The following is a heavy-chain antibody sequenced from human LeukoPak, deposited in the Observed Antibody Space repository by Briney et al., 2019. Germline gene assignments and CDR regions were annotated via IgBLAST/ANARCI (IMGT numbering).Heavy chain of an antibody. CDR2: INHSGST. CDR3: AKGMSYYDSSGWGETSFDY. V-gene: IGHV4-34*01. CDR1: GGSFSGYY. J-gene: IGHJ4*02. Sequence: SETLSLTCAVYGGSFSGYYWSWIRQPPGKGLEWIGEINHSGSTNYNPSLKSRVTISVDTSKNQFSLKLSSVTAADTAVYYCAKGMSYYDSSGWGETSFDYWGQGTLVTVSS. D-gene: IGHD3-22*01.